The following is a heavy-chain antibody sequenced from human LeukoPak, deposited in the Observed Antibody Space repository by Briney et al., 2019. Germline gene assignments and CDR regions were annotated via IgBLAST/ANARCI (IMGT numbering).Heavy chain of an antibody. CDR2: ISYDGSNK. CDR1: GFTFSSYA. Sequence: GRSLRLSCAASGFTFSSYAMHWVRQAPGKGLEWVAVISYDGSNKYYADSVKGRFTISRDNSKNTLYLQMNSLRAEDTAVYYCAREGGYDPYFDYWGQGTLVTVSS. J-gene: IGHJ4*02. D-gene: IGHD5-12*01. CDR3: AREGGYDPYFDY. V-gene: IGHV3-30-3*01.